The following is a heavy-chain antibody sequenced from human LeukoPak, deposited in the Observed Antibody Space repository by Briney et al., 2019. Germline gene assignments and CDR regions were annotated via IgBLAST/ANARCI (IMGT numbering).Heavy chain of an antibody. V-gene: IGHV4-39*01. J-gene: IGHJ5*02. Sequence: SETLSLTCTVSGGSISSSSYYWGWIRQPPGKGLEWIGSIYYSGSTYYNPSLKSRVTISVDTSKNQFSLKLRSVTAADTAAYYCARHKKKVSGPDNWFDPWAREPWSPSPQ. CDR3: ARHKKKVSGPDNWFDP. D-gene: IGHD3-10*01. CDR1: GGSISSSSYY. CDR2: IYYSGST.